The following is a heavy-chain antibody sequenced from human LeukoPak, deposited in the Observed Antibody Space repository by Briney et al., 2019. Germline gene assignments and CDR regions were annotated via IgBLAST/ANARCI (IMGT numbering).Heavy chain of an antibody. V-gene: IGHV4-34*01. D-gene: IGHD6-19*01. J-gene: IGHJ3*02. Sequence: SETLSLTCAVYGGSFSGYYWSWIRQPPGKGLEWIGEINHSGSTNYNPSLKSRVTISVDTSKNQFSLKLSSVTAADTAVYYCARGTKIEWLVRARDDAFDIWGQGTMVTVSS. CDR1: GGSFSGYY. CDR3: ARGTKIEWLVRARDDAFDI. CDR2: INHSGST.